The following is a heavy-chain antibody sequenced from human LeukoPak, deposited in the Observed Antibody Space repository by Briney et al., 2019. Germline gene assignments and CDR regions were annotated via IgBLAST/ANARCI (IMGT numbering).Heavy chain of an antibody. CDR3: ARVNYDILTGYLDY. V-gene: IGHV4-38-2*02. J-gene: IGHJ4*02. CDR1: GYSIRSGYY. Sequence: SETLSLTCTVSGYSIRSGYYGGWIRQPPGKGLEWIGSIYHSGSTYYNPSLKSRVTISADTSKNQFSLKLSSVTAADTAVYYCARVNYDILTGYLDYWGQGTLVTVSS. CDR2: IYHSGST. D-gene: IGHD3-9*01.